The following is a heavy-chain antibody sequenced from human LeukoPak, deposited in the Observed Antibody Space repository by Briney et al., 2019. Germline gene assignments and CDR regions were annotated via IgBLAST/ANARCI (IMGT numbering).Heavy chain of an antibody. V-gene: IGHV1-2*02. D-gene: IGHD1-20*01. CDR2: INPNSGGT. CDR3: ARVITGLTGGAFDI. J-gene: IGHJ3*02. Sequence: ASVKVSCKASGYTFTGYYMHWVRQAPGQGLEWMGWINPNSGGTNYAQKFQGRVTMTRDTSISTAYMELSRLRSDDTAVYYCARVITGLTGGAFDIWGQGTMVTVSS. CDR1: GYTFTGYY.